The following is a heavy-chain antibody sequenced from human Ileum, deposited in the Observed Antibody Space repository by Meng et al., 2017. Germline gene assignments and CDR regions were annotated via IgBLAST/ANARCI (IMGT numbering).Heavy chain of an antibody. CDR3: ARYSCPGGVCYHFEN. CDR1: SGSINNNF. J-gene: IGHJ4*02. CDR2: IHSSGLT. V-gene: IGHV4-59*01. D-gene: IGHD2-8*02. Sequence: SETLSLTGTVSSGSINNNFWSGIRQPPGKGLEWIGFIHSSGLTKFKPSLESRVTFSVDTSKNQFSLTLNSVTAADTALYYCARYSCPGGVCYHFENWGQGILVTVSS.